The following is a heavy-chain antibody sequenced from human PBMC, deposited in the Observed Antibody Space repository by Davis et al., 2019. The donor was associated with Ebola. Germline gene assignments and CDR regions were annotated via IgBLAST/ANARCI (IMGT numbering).Heavy chain of an antibody. J-gene: IGHJ6*03. CDR3: ARGTGSSWYSYYYYMDV. D-gene: IGHD6-13*01. CDR2: IYHSGST. CDR1: GYSISSGYY. V-gene: IGHV4-38-2*02. Sequence: PSETLSLTCTVSGYSISSGYYWGWIRQPPGKGLEWIGSIYHSGSTYYNPSLKSRVTISVDTSKNQFSLKLSSVTAADTAVYYCARGTGSSWYSYYYYMDVWGKGTTVTVSS.